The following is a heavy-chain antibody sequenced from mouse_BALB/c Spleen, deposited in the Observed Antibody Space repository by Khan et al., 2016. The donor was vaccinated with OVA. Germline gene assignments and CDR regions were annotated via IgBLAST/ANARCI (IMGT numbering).Heavy chain of an antibody. CDR3: ARRNYFGYTFAY. Sequence: QVQLKQSGAELAGPGASVKLSCKASGYTFTDYYINWVKQRTGQGLEWIGEISPGSGDTYYNEKFKGKATLTADKSSSTVYMQLSSLTAEASAVYFCARRNYFGYTFAYWGQGTLVTVSA. CDR1: GYTFTDYY. CDR2: ISPGSGDT. V-gene: IGHV1-77*01. J-gene: IGHJ3*01. D-gene: IGHD1-2*01.